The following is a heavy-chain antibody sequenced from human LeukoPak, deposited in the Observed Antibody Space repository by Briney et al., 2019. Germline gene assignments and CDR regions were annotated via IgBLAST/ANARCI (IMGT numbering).Heavy chain of an antibody. D-gene: IGHD1-26*01. Sequence: TPGETLKISCMGSVYSSTSYWIGWVRQMPGKGLEWMGIIYPGASDTRYSPSFQGQVTISADKSISTAYLQWSSLKASDTAMYYCAAYGSYPGSAFDIWGQGTMVTVSS. J-gene: IGHJ3*02. CDR3: AAYGSYPGSAFDI. CDR1: VYSSTSYW. CDR2: IYPGASDT. V-gene: IGHV5-51*01.